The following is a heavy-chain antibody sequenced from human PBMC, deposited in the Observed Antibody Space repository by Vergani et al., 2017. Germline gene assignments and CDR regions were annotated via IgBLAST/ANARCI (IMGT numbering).Heavy chain of an antibody. CDR3: GRVTAARRENAFNI. Sequence: QVQLQESGPGLVKPSQTLSLTCTVSGGSISSGGYYWSWIRQHPGKGLEWIGYIYYSGSTDYNPSLKSRVTISVDTSKNQFSLKLSSVTAADTAVYYCGRVTAARRENAFNIWGQGTMVTVS. CDR2: IYYSGST. D-gene: IGHD6-6*01. J-gene: IGHJ3*02. V-gene: IGHV4-31*03. CDR1: GGSISSGGYY.